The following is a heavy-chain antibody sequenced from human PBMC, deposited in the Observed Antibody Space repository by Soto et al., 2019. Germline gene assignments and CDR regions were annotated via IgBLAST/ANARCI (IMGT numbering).Heavy chain of an antibody. CDR1: GCTFSSYS. CDR3: ARELGRPTAGTALYYYGMDV. D-gene: IGHD6-13*01. CDR2: IWYDGSNK. J-gene: IGHJ6*02. V-gene: IGHV3-33*08. Sequence: GPLRLSSAASGCTFSSYSMSWVRQAPGKGLEWVAVIWYDGSNKYYADSVKGRFTISRDNSKNTLYLQMNSLRAEDTAVYYCARELGRPTAGTALYYYGMDVWGQGTTVTVSS.